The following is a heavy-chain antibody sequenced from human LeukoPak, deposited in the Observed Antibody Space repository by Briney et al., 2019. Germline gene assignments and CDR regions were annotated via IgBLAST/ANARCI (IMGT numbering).Heavy chain of an antibody. Sequence: HPSETLSLTCAVYGGSFSGYYWSWIRQPPGKGLEWIGEINHSGSTNYDPSLKSRVTISVDTSKNQFSLKLSSATAADTAVYYCARGHIVVVTAMGGLFDYWGQGTLVTVSS. J-gene: IGHJ4*02. CDR2: INHSGST. V-gene: IGHV4-34*01. CDR3: ARGHIVVVTAMGGLFDY. D-gene: IGHD2-21*02. CDR1: GGSFSGYY.